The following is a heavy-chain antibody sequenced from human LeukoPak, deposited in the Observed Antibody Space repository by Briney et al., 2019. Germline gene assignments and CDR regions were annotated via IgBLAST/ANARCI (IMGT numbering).Heavy chain of an antibody. D-gene: IGHD3-22*01. CDR3: ARGPVHDSSGY. CDR2: INHSGST. Sequence: PSETLSLTCAVYGGSFSGYYWSWIRQPPGKGLEWIGEINHSGSTNYNPSLKSRVTISVDTSKNQFSLKLSSVTAADTAVYYCARGPVHDSSGYWSQGTLVTVSS. J-gene: IGHJ4*02. V-gene: IGHV4-34*01. CDR1: GGSFSGYY.